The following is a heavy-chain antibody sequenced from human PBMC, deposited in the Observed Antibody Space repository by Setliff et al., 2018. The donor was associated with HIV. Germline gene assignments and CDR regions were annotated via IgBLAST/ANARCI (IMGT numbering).Heavy chain of an antibody. CDR1: GGSITSHY. CDR3: ARAIRRAPPSDYLPGDCFDS. CDR2: VFYTGGT. Sequence: SETLSLTCTVSGGSITSHYWSWIRQPPGKGLEWIGYVFYTGGTNYRPSLRGRITISVDSSKNQFSLRLTSVTAADTAVYYCARAIRRAPPSDYLPGDCFDSWGQGTLVTVS. D-gene: IGHD4-17*01. V-gene: IGHV4-59*11. J-gene: IGHJ4*02.